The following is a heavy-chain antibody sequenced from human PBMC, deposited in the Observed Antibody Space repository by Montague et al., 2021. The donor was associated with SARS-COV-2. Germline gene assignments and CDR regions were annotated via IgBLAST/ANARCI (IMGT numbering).Heavy chain of an antibody. CDR1: GVSITSDIYF. V-gene: IGHV4-61*02. D-gene: IGHD3-3*01. J-gene: IGHJ5*02. CDR2: VYPLATN. Sequence: ILSLTCTVSGVSITSDIYFWHWFRQPAGKGLEWIGRVYPLATNKYNPSLRSRLTLAFDTSKNQISLNLTSVTAADAAVYYCASYDFWSGYTDDLWGPGIRVTVSS. CDR3: ASYDFWSGYTDDL.